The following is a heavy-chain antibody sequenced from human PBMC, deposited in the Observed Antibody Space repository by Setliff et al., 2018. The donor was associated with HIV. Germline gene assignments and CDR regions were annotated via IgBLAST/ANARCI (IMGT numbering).Heavy chain of an antibody. CDR3: ASAPGYYSFYMDV. V-gene: IGHV1-46*01. CDR1: GGTFSRNP. Sequence: ASVKVSCKASGGTFSRNPISWVRQAPGQGLEWMGRINPTGGSTTYAQKFQGRVTMTRDTSTSTVYMELSSLRSEDTAVYYCASAPGYYSFYMDVWGKGTTVTVSS. J-gene: IGHJ6*03. D-gene: IGHD3-10*01. CDR2: INPTGGST.